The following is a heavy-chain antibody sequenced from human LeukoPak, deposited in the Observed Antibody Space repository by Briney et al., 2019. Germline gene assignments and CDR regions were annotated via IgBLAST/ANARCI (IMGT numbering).Heavy chain of an antibody. CDR3: ARGSRRGYSGYDEFDY. CDR1: GFTFSSYT. CDR2: ISSSRNSI. V-gene: IGHV3-48*01. Sequence: PGGSLRLSCAASGFTFSSYTMNWVRQAPGKGLEWVSYISSSRNSIYYADSVKGRFIISRDNAKNSLYLQVNNVRAEDTAVYYCARGSRRGYSGYDEFDYWGQGTLVTVSS. D-gene: IGHD5-12*01. J-gene: IGHJ4*02.